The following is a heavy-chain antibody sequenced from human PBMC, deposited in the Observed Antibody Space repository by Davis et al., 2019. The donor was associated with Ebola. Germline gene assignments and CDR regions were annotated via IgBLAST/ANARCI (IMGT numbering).Heavy chain of an antibody. J-gene: IGHJ4*02. CDR2: IIPIFGTA. Sequence: SVKVSCKASGGTFSSYAISWVRQAPGQGLEWMGGIIPIFGTANYAQKLQGRVTMTTDTSTSTAYMELRSLRSDDTAVYYCARDLGYYDSSGYSNRRDYWGQGTLVTVSS. CDR1: GGTFSSYA. CDR3: ARDLGYYDSSGYSNRRDY. D-gene: IGHD3-22*01. V-gene: IGHV1-69*05.